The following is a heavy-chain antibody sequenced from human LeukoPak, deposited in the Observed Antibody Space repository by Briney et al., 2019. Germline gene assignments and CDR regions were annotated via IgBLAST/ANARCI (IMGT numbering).Heavy chain of an antibody. Sequence: SETLTLTCAVYGGSFSGYYWSWIRQSPGKGLEWIGEINHSGSTNYNPSLKSRVTISVDTSKNQFSLKLSSVTAADTAVYYCARVRTVRPFDYWGQGTLVTVSS. V-gene: IGHV4-34*01. CDR2: INHSGST. CDR1: GGSFSGYY. D-gene: IGHD1-14*01. J-gene: IGHJ4*02. CDR3: ARVRTVRPFDY.